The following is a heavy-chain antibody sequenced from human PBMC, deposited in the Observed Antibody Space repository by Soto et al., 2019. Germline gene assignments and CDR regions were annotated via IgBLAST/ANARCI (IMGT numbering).Heavy chain of an antibody. D-gene: IGHD1-26*01. CDR3: AKVGGAYDKPYLDD. J-gene: IGHJ4*02. Sequence: PGGSLRLSCAASGFSFSSYGMSWVRQAAGQGLEWVSGLSGSGRSTYYADSVKGRFTISRDSSKNTLYLQMNSLRADDTAVYYCAKVGGAYDKPYLDDWDQGTLVAVSS. CDR1: GFSFSSYG. V-gene: IGHV3-23*01. CDR2: LSGSGRST.